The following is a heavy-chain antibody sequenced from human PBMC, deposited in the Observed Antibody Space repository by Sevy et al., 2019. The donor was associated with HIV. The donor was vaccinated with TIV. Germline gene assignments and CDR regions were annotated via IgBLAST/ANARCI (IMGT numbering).Heavy chain of an antibody. D-gene: IGHD2-15*01. Sequence: GGSLRLSCAVSGFTFSTYSMTWVRQAPEKGLEWVSSISSSSNYIYYPDSVKGRFTISRDNAKNSLYLQMNSLRAEDTAVYYCARVKAYCSGGSCYSTMGADVWGQGTTVTVSS. V-gene: IGHV3-21*01. J-gene: IGHJ6*02. CDR3: ARVKAYCSGGSCYSTMGADV. CDR1: GFTFSTYS. CDR2: ISSSSNYI.